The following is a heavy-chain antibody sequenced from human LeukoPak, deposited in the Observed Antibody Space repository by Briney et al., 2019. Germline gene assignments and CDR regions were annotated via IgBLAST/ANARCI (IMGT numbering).Heavy chain of an antibody. J-gene: IGHJ4*02. Sequence: SETLSLTCTVSGGSISSSSYYWGWIRQPPGKGLEWIGSIYYSGSTCYNPSLKSRVTISVDTSKKQFSLKLSSVTAADTAVYYCARALDLYGDYGIDYWGQGTLVTVSS. V-gene: IGHV4-39*01. CDR2: IYYSGST. CDR1: GGSISSSSYY. D-gene: IGHD4-17*01. CDR3: ARALDLYGDYGIDY.